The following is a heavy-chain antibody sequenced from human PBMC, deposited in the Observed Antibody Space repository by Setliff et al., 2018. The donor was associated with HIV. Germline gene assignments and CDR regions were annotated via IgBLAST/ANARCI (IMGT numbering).Heavy chain of an antibody. D-gene: IGHD5-12*01. J-gene: IGHJ4*02. CDR3: ARSEGQWLRPEGALCDY. V-gene: IGHV1-18*01. CDR2: ISGNNRIT. Sequence: ASVKVSCKTSGYKFNIFGVSWVRQAPGQGLEWMGWISGNNRITYYAQNFQSRVTLTTDTSTSTSNMELSSLRSEDTAVYYCARSEGQWLRPEGALCDYWGQGTLVTVSS. CDR1: GYKFNIFG.